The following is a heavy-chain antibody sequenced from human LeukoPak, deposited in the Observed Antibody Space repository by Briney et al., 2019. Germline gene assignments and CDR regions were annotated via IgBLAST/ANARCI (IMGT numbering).Heavy chain of an antibody. Sequence: AGGSLRLSCAASGFTFMNYAMSWVRQAPGKGLEWVSSITSRSDYIYYADSLKGRFTISRDNAKNSLYLQMNSLGAEDTAVYYCARVRGGSVAGKGIFDYWGQGTLVTVSS. CDR1: GFTFMNYA. D-gene: IGHD6-19*01. CDR2: ITSRSDYI. CDR3: ARVRGGSVAGKGIFDY. J-gene: IGHJ4*02. V-gene: IGHV3-21*01.